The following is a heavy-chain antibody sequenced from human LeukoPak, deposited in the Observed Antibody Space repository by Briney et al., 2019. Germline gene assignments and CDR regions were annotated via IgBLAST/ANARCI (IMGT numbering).Heavy chain of an antibody. J-gene: IGHJ4*02. D-gene: IGHD6-13*01. CDR1: GYTFTGYY. CDR2: INPSGGST. CDR3: ARGHQRYSSSWYLGY. Sequence: ASVKVSCKASGYTFTGYYMHWVRQAPGQGLEWMGIINPSGGSTSYAQKFQGRVTMTRDTSTSTVYMELSSLRSEDTAVYYCARGHQRYSSSWYLGYWGQGTQVTVSS. V-gene: IGHV1-46*01.